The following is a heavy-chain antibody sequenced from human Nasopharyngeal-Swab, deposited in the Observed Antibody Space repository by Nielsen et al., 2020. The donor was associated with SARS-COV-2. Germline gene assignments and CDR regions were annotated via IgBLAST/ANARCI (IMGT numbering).Heavy chain of an antibody. Sequence: ASVKVSCKTSGYTFSDYFLHWVREAPAQGLECMGRLNPNTGVANYAQKFQGRVTMTRATSLSTGYMELSSLRSDDTAVYYCARKKQLVRPFDYWGQGTLVTVSS. J-gene: IGHJ4*02. V-gene: IGHV1-2*06. CDR1: GYTFSDYF. CDR2: LNPNTGVA. D-gene: IGHD6-13*01. CDR3: ARKKQLVRPFDY.